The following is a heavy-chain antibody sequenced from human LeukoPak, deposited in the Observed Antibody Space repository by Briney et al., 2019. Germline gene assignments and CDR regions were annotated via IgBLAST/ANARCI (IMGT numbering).Heavy chain of an antibody. Sequence: PGGSLRLSCAASGFTLSNYVINWVRQAPGKGLEWVSTISDSGGHTYYADSVKGRFTISRDNSNKMIFLQVDSLRVEDTAVYYCAKLWFGDLSRGQAKFDYWGQGTLVTVSA. V-gene: IGHV3-23*01. CDR3: AKLWFGDLSRGQAKFDY. CDR1: GFTLSNYV. J-gene: IGHJ4*02. D-gene: IGHD3-16*01. CDR2: ISDSGGHT.